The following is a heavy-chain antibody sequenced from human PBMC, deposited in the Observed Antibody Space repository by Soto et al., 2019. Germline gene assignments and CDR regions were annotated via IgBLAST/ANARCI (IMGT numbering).Heavy chain of an antibody. CDR1: GGSISSGDYY. V-gene: IGHV4-30-4*01. CDR3: ARGLGQQLVMSDAFDI. J-gene: IGHJ3*02. CDR2: IYYSGST. D-gene: IGHD6-13*01. Sequence: QVQLQESGPGLVKPSQTLSLTCTVSGGSISSGDYYWSWIRQPPGKGLEWIGYIYYSGSTYYNPSLKSRVTISVDTSKNQFSLKLSSVTAADTAVYYCARGLGQQLVMSDAFDIWGQGTMVTVSS.